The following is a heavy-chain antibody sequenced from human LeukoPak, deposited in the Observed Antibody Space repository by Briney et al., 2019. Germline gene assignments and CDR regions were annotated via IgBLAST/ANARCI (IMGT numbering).Heavy chain of an antibody. CDR3: ARGTYYDFWSGRRAEGHFDY. CDR2: INPNSGGT. D-gene: IGHD3-3*01. J-gene: IGHJ4*02. V-gene: IGHV1-2*02. CDR1: GYTFTGYY. Sequence: ASVKVSCKASGYTFTGYYMHWVRQAPGQGLEWMGWINPNSGGTNYAQKFQGRVTMTRDTSISTAYMELSRLRSDDTAVYYCARGTYYDFWSGRRAEGHFDYWGQGTLVTVSS.